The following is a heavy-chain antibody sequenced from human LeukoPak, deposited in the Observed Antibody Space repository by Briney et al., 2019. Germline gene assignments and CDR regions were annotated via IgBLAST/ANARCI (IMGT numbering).Heavy chain of an antibody. CDR3: ARAGLSAFDI. CDR2: IYYSGST. CDR1: GGSFSSGSYY. V-gene: IGHV4-61*01. J-gene: IGHJ3*02. Sequence: PSETLSLTCTVSGGSFSSGSYYWSWIRQPPGKGLEWIGYIYYSGSTNYNPSLKSRVTISVDTSKNQFSLKLSSATAADTAVYYCARAGLSAFDIWGQGTMVTVSS.